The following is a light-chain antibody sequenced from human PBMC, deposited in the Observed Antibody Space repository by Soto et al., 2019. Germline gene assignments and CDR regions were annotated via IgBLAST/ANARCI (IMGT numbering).Light chain of an antibody. CDR3: LPGTDSLWM. V-gene: IGKV2-30*01. CDR2: QVS. CDR1: QSLVYSNGNAY. J-gene: IGKJ1*01. Sequence: DAVLTQSPLSLPVTLGQPAAISCRSSQSLVYSNGNAYLIWFQQRPGQSPRRLIYQVSTRAAGVPDRCSGSESVTHLALTISRVEAEPVGLYCCLPGTDSLWMFGQGNKVDSK.